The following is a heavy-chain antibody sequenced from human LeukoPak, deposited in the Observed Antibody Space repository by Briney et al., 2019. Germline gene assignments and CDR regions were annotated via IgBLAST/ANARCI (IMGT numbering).Heavy chain of an antibody. J-gene: IGHJ4*02. Sequence: GGSLRHSCVASGFTFCDFCMTWVRQAPGKGLEWVASVFGGGFGAYYVHSVKGRFTISRDNSKNTLYLQMNSLRVEDTAVYYCAKFEGHPWGTYRLDYWGLGTLVTVS. D-gene: IGHD3-16*02. CDR3: AKFEGHPWGTYRLDY. V-gene: IGHV3-23*01. CDR2: VFGGGFGA. CDR1: GFTFCDFC.